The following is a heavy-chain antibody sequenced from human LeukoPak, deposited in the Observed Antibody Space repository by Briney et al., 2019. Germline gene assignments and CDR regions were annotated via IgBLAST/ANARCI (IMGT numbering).Heavy chain of an antibody. V-gene: IGHV4-39*01. CDR3: ASLIAVAGFFDY. CDR1: GGSISSSSYY. D-gene: IGHD6-19*01. Sequence: SETLSLTCTVSGGSISSSSYYWGWIRQPPGKGLEWIGSIYYSGSTYYNPSLKSRVTMSVDTSKNQFSLKLTSVTAADTAVYYCASLIAVAGFFDYWGQGTLVTVSS. J-gene: IGHJ4*02. CDR2: IYYSGST.